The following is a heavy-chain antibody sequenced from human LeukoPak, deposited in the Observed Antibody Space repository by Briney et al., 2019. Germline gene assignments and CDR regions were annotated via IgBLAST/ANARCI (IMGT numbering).Heavy chain of an antibody. CDR1: GFTFSDYY. Sequence: PGGSLRLSCAASGFTFSDYYMSWIRQAPGKGLEWVSYISSSGSTIYYADSVKGRFTISRDNAKNSLYLQMNSLRAEDTAVYYCARVPYYYDSSGYFDYWGQGTLVTVSS. CDR3: ARVPYYYDSSGYFDY. V-gene: IGHV3-11*01. D-gene: IGHD3-22*01. J-gene: IGHJ4*02. CDR2: ISSSGSTI.